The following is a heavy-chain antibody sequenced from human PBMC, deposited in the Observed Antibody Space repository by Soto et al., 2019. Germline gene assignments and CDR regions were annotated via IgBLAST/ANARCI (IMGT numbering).Heavy chain of an antibody. Sequence: SETLALTCAVYGGSFSGYYWTWIRQPPGTGLEWIGEINHSGSTNYNPSLKSRVTISVDTSKNQFSLKLTAVTAADTAVYYCARDKITGLFDYWGQGTLVTVSS. J-gene: IGHJ4*02. CDR3: ARDKITGLFDY. D-gene: IGHD2-8*02. V-gene: IGHV4-34*01. CDR2: INHSGST. CDR1: GGSFSGYY.